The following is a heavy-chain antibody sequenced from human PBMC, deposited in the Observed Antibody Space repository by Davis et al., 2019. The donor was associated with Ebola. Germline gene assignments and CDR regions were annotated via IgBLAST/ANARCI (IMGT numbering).Heavy chain of an antibody. D-gene: IGHD3-3*01. J-gene: IGHJ6*03. CDR3: ARHKGGYYDFWSGYPTDYYMDV. CDR2: IDPSDSYT. Sequence: GESLKISCKGSGYSFTSYWITWVRQMPGKGLEWMGRIDPSDSYTDYSPSFQGHVTISTDKSISTAYLQWSSLKASDTAMYYCARHKGGYYDFWSGYPTDYYMDVWGKGTTVTVSS. V-gene: IGHV5-10-1*01. CDR1: GYSFTSYW.